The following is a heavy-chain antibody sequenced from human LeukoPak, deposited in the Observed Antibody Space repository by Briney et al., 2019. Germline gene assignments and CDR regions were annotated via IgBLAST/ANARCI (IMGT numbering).Heavy chain of an antibody. CDR1: GFTFSSYA. D-gene: IGHD2-21*02. CDR2: ISGSGGST. V-gene: IGHV3-23*01. Sequence: PGGSLRLSCAASGFTFSSYAMSWVRQAPGKGLEWVSAISGSGGSTYYADSVRDRFTISRDYSKNTLYLQMNSLRAEDTAVYYCTRDVRCGGDCYSIYWGQGTLVTVSS. CDR3: TRDVRCGGDCYSIY. J-gene: IGHJ4*02.